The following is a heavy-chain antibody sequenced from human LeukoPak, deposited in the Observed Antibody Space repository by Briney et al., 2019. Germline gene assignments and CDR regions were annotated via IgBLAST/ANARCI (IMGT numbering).Heavy chain of an antibody. V-gene: IGHV4-59*01. CDR1: GGSISSYY. CDR2: IYSGGSP. D-gene: IGHD3-22*01. CDR3: ARGSSGYIYYSYYYMDV. J-gene: IGHJ6*03. Sequence: SETLSLTCTVSGGSISSYYWTWIRQTPGKGLEWIGYIYSGGSPSYNPSLKSRVIISLDTSKKQFSLRLSSVTAADTAVYYCARGSSGYIYYSYYYMDVWGIGTTVTISS.